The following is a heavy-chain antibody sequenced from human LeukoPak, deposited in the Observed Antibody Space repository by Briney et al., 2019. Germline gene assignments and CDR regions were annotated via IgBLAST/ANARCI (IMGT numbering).Heavy chain of an antibody. J-gene: IGHJ4*02. Sequence: GGSLRLSCAASGFTFSSDALSWVRQAPGKGLEWVSLISGSGGRTDYADSVKGRFTISKDNSKNTLYLQMNSLKAEDTAVYYCAKHVRTSVWFFDFWGQGTLVTVSS. V-gene: IGHV3-23*01. CDR2: ISGSGGRT. CDR1: GFTFSSDA. CDR3: AKHVRTSVWFFDF. D-gene: IGHD6-19*01.